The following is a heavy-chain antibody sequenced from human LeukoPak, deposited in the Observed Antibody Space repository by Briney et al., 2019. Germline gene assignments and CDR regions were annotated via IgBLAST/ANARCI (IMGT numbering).Heavy chain of an antibody. V-gene: IGHV1-2*02. D-gene: IGHD3-10*01. CDR3: ARLAKNYGSGSGWFDP. Sequence: GASVKVSCKASGYTFTGYYMHGVRQAPGQGLEWMGWINPNSGGTNYAQKFQGRVTMTRDTSISTAYMELSRLRSDDTAVYYCARLAKNYGSGSGWFDPWGQGTLVTVSS. CDR1: GYTFTGYY. J-gene: IGHJ5*02. CDR2: INPNSGGT.